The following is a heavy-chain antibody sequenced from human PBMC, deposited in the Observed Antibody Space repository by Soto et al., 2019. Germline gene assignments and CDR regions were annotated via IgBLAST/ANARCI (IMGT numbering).Heavy chain of an antibody. J-gene: IGHJ5*02. D-gene: IGHD2-15*01. Sequence: SETLSLTCTVSGGSISSYYWSWLRQAPGKGLEWIGHIYYSGSTKYNPSLKSRVTISVDTSKNQLSLKLSSVTAADTAVYYCARVRDCSGGTCYSWWFDPWGQGTLVTVS. CDR1: GGSISSYY. CDR2: IYYSGST. CDR3: ARVRDCSGGTCYSWWFDP. V-gene: IGHV4-59*01.